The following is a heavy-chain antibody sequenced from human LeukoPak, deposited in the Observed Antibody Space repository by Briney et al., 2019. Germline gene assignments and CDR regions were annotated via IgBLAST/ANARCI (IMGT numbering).Heavy chain of an antibody. Sequence: PSETLSLTCAVYGGSFSGYYWSWIRQPPGKELEWIGEINHSGSTNYNPSLKSRVTISVDRSKNQFSLKLSSVTAADTAGYYCXXXXXITMIVVVSERRCYFDYWGQGTLVTVSS. V-gene: IGHV4-34*01. J-gene: IGHJ4*02. CDR3: XXXXXITMIVVVSERRCYFDY. D-gene: IGHD3-22*01. CDR1: GGSFSGYY. CDR2: INHSGST.